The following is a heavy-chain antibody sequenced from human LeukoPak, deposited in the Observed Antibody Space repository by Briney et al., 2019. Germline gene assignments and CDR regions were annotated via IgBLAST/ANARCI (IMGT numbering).Heavy chain of an antibody. CDR2: IYYSGST. CDR1: GGSISSGDYY. J-gene: IGHJ5*02. CDR3: ARGPPVGYCSGGSCYRFGWFDP. V-gene: IGHV4-30-4*01. Sequence: SETLSLTCTVSGGSISSGDYYWSWIRQPPGKGLEWIGYIYYSGSTYYNPSLKSRVTISVDTSKNQFSLKLSSVTAADTAVYYFARGPPVGYCSGGSCYRFGWFDPWGQGTLVTVSS. D-gene: IGHD2-15*01.